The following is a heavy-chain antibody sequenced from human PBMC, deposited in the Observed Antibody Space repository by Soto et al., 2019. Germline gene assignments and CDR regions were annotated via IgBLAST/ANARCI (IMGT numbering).Heavy chain of an antibody. CDR3: ARAYGSGSYYNYFDY. D-gene: IGHD3-10*01. CDR2: IGTAGDT. Sequence: GGSLRLSCAASGFTFSSYDMHWVRQATGKGLEWVSAIGTAGDTYYPGSVKCRFTISRENAKNSLYLQMNSLRAGDTAVYYCARAYGSGSYYNYFDYWGQGTLVTVSS. J-gene: IGHJ4*02. CDR1: GFTFSSYD. V-gene: IGHV3-13*01.